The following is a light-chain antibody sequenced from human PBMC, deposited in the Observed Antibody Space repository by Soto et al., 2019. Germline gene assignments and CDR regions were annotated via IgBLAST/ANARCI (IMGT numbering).Light chain of an antibody. CDR1: QSVYSN. Sequence: EIVLTQSPATLSLSPGERATLSCRASQSVYSNLAWYQQKPGQAPRILIYDASKRATGIPARFSGSGSGTDFTLIISSLEPEDFAVYFCQQRINSLTFGGGTKVESK. CDR2: DAS. V-gene: IGKV3-11*01. CDR3: QQRINSLT. J-gene: IGKJ4*01.